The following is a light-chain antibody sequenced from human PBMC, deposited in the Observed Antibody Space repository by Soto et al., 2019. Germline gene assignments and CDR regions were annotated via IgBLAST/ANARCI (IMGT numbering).Light chain of an antibody. V-gene: IGKV1-33*01. CDR3: QQYDDLSLFT. CDR2: DVS. CDR1: HDISNY. J-gene: IGKJ3*01. Sequence: DVPMTQSPSSLSASVGDRVTITCRASHDISNYLNWYQQKPGKAPKLLIYDVSNLETGVPPRFSGSGSGTDFTFTISSLQPEDIATYYCQQYDDLSLFTFGPGTTVEIK.